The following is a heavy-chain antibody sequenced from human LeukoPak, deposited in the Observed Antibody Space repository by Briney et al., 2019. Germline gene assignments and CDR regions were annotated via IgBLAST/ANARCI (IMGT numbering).Heavy chain of an antibody. CDR1: GGSFSGYY. D-gene: IGHD3-22*01. CDR2: INHSGST. Sequence: PSETLSLTCAVYGGSFSGYYWSWVRQPPGKGLEWIGEINHSGSTNYNPALTSRGPISVNTSKKQFSLKLSSVTAADPPVYYYAHGPPLYYDSSDYYRRSAFDYWGQGTLVTVSS. V-gene: IGHV4-34*01. J-gene: IGHJ4*02. CDR3: AHGPPLYYDSSDYYRRSAFDY.